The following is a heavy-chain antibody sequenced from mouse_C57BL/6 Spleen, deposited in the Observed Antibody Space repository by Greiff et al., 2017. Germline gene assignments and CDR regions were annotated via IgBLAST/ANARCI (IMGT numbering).Heavy chain of an antibody. CDR2: INYDGSNT. J-gene: IGHJ1*03. D-gene: IGHD1-1*01. V-gene: IGHV5-16*01. CDR1: GFTFSDYY. Sequence: EVHLVESEGGLVQPGSSMKLSCTASGFTFSDYYMAWVRQVPEQGLEWVANINYDGSNTYSLHSLKSRFIFSRDNAKNILYLQMSSLKSEDTATYYCARDITTEGYFDVWGTGTPVTVSS. CDR3: ARDITTEGYFDV.